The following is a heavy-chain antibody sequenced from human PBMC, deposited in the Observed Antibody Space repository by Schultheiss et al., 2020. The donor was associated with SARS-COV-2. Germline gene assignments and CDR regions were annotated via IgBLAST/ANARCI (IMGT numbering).Heavy chain of an antibody. CDR1: GYTFTSYG. CDR3: ARDKHSSSWYWPDLGMDV. J-gene: IGHJ6*02. Sequence: ASVKVSCKASGYTFTSYGISWVRQAPGQGLEWMGWINPNSGNTGYAQKFQGRVTMTRNTSISTAYMELSSLRSEDTAVYYCARDKHSSSWYWPDLGMDVWGQGTTVTVSS. D-gene: IGHD6-13*01. CDR2: INPNSGNT. V-gene: IGHV1-8*02.